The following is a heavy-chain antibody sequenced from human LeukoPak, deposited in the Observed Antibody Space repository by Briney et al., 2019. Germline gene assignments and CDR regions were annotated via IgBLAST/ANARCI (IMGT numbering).Heavy chain of an antibody. V-gene: IGHV1-69*02. CDR2: IIPILGIA. J-gene: IGHJ5*02. CDR1: GGTFSSYT. D-gene: IGHD4-17*01. Sequence: ASVKVSCKASGGTFSSYTISWVRQAPGQGLEWMGRIIPILGIANYAQKFQGRVTITADKSTSTAYMELSSPRSEDTAVCYCARTDYGGYWFDPWGQGTLVTVSS. CDR3: ARTDYGGYWFDP.